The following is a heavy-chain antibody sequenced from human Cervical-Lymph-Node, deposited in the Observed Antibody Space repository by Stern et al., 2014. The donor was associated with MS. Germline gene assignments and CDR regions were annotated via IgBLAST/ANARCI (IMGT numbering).Heavy chain of an antibody. CDR2: LYHSGNAYNT. V-gene: IGHV4-31*03. J-gene: IGHJ5*01. CDR1: GDSMDSGAYY. Sequence: QVQLVESGPGLVKPSQTLSLTCTVSGDSMDSGAYYWGWIRQHPGKGLEWIGYLYHSGNAYNTYYNPSLKSRFVVSVDTSKSQVFLSLTSVTAADTAVYYCARERHNWFDFWGQGVLVTVSS. CDR3: ARERHNWFDF.